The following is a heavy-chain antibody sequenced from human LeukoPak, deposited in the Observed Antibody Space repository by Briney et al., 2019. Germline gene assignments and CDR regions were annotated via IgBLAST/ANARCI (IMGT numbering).Heavy chain of an antibody. CDR1: GFTFSNYW. V-gene: IGHV3-7*03. CDR2: IKQDGSEK. D-gene: IGHD4-17*01. CDR3: AKDMYGDFGGVDY. Sequence: QSGGSLRLSCAASGFTFSNYWMTWVRQAPGKGLEWVANIKQDGSEKYYVDSVKGRFTISRDNSKNTLHLQMSSLRAEDTAVYYCAKDMYGDFGGVDYWGQGTLVTVSS. J-gene: IGHJ4*02.